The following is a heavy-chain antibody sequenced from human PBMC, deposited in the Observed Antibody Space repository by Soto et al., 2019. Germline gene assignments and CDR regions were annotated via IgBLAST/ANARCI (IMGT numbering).Heavy chain of an antibody. CDR1: GFTFSTYW. D-gene: IGHD1-20*01. V-gene: IGHV3-7*01. CDR2: IKQDGSEK. Sequence: EVRLVESGGGLVQPGGSLRLSCAASGFTFSTYWMTWVRQAPGKGLEWVANIKQDGSEKYYVDSVKGRFTISRDNAKNSLYLQMNSLRAEDTAVYYCVAGGFWYNTWGQGTMVTVSS. CDR3: VAGGFWYNT. J-gene: IGHJ3*01.